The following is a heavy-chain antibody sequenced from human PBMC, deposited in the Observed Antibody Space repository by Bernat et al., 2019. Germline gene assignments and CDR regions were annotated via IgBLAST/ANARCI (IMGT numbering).Heavy chain of an antibody. Sequence: QVQLQQWGAGLLKPSETLSLTCTVSGGSISSSSYYWGWIRQPPGKGLEWIGSIYYSGSTYYNPSLKSRVTISVDTSKNQFSLKLSSVTAADTAVYYCASGVYYYDSSGYYLDYWGQGTLVTVSS. CDR3: ASGVYYYDSSGYYLDY. D-gene: IGHD3-22*01. CDR2: IYYSGST. V-gene: IGHV4-39*01. J-gene: IGHJ4*02. CDR1: GGSISSSSYY.